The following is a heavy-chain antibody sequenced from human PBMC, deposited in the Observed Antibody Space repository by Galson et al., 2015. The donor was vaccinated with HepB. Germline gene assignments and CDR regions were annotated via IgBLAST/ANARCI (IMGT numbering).Heavy chain of an antibody. V-gene: IGHV3-21*01. D-gene: IGHD2-2*01. CDR3: ARGCSSTSCYGAEYFQH. J-gene: IGHJ1*01. Sequence: SLRLSCAASGFTFSSYSMNWVRQAPGKGLEWVSSISSSSSYIYYADSVKGRFTISRDNAKNSLYLQMNSLRAEDTAVYYCARGCSSTSCYGAEYFQHWGQGTLVTVSS. CDR1: GFTFSSYS. CDR2: ISSSSSYI.